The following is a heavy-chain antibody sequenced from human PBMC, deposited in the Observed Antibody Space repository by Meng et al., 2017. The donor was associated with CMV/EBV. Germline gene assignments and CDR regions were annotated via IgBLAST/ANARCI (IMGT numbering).Heavy chain of an antibody. CDR3: ARDYGDLRQDY. CDR2: IYYSGST. D-gene: IGHD4-17*01. CDR1: GGSISSSSYY. J-gene: IGHJ4*02. Sequence: QWQLRESGPGLVKPSETLSLTCTGSGGSISSSSYYWGWIRQPPGKGLEWIGSIYYSGSTYYNPSLKSRVTISVDTSKNQFSLKLSSVTAADTAVYYCARDYGDLRQDYWGQGTLVTVSS. V-gene: IGHV4-39*07.